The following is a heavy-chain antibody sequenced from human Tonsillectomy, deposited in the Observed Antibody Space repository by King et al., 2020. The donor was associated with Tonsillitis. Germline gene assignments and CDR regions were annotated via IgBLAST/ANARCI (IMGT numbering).Heavy chain of an antibody. CDR1: GFTFSSYD. J-gene: IGHJ3*02. CDR2: IGTAGDT. Sequence: VQLVEFGGGLVQPGGSLRLSCAASGFTFSSYDMHWVRQATGKGLEWVSAIGTAGDTYYPDSVKGRFTISRENAKNSLYLQMNSLRAGDAAVYYCARGSTDFLTTVFDIGGQGTMATVSS. CDR3: ARGSTDFLTTVFDI. V-gene: IGHV3-13*01. D-gene: IGHD3-3*01.